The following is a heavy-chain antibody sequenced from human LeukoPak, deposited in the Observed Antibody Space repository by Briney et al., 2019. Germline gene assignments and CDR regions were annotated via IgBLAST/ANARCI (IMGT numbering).Heavy chain of an antibody. J-gene: IGHJ4*02. CDR1: GFTFGDYA. CDR3: TRTVGGYFAEVYFDY. V-gene: IGHV3-49*04. Sequence: SGGSLRLSCTASGFTFGDYAMSWVRQAPGKGLEWVGFIRSKAYGGTTEYAASVKGRFTISRDDSKSIAYLQMNSLKTEDTAVYYCTRTVGGYFAEVYFDYWGQGTLVTVSS. CDR2: IRSKAYGGTT. D-gene: IGHD3-22*01.